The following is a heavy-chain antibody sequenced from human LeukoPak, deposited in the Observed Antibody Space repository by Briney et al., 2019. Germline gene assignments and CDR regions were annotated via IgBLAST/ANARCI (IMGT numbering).Heavy chain of an antibody. CDR2: ISSSGYST. CDR1: GFTFSSHA. V-gene: IGHV3-23*01. J-gene: IGHJ4*02. CDR3: AKAYSSSSFPDH. D-gene: IGHD6-6*01. Sequence: GGSLRLSCAASGFTFSSHAMSWVRQAPGKGLEWVSGISSSGYSTYYADSVKGRFTISRDNSKNTLYLQMNSLRAEDTAVYYCAKAYSSSSFPDHWGQGTLVTVSS.